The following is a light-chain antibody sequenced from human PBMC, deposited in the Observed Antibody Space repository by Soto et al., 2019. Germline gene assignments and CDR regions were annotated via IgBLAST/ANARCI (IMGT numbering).Light chain of an antibody. CDR1: QYIRTW. J-gene: IGKJ5*01. Sequence: DIQMTQSPSFVSASIVDRVTSTSRASQYIRTWLAWYQQKPGKAPNLLIYGASSLQGGVPSRFRGSGSGTYFTLTISSLQPEDFATYYCQHATSFPITFGQGTRLEI. V-gene: IGKV1-12*01. CDR2: GAS. CDR3: QHATSFPIT.